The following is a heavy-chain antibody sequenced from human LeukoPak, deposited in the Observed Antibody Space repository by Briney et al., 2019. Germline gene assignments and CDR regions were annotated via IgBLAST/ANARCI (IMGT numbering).Heavy chain of an antibody. Sequence: PSETLSLTCAVSAYSISSGYYWGWIRQPPGKGLEWIASIYHSGITYYNPSLKSRVTISMDTSKNHFSLKVSSVTAADSAVYYCARQYTSGSGYYFGYWGQGALVSVSS. CDR1: AYSISSGYY. D-gene: IGHD6-25*01. CDR2: IYHSGIT. J-gene: IGHJ4*02. V-gene: IGHV4-38-2*01. CDR3: ARQYTSGSGYYFGY.